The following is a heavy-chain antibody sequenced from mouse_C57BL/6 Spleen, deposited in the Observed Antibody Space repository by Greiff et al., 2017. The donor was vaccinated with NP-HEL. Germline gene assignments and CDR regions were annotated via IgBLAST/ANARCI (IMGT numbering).Heavy chain of an antibody. V-gene: IGHV1-72*01. CDR2: IDPNSGGT. CDR1: GYTFTSYW. CDR3: ARWDYGSSYRYFEV. Sequence: VQLQQPGAELVKPGASVTLSCKASGYTFTSYWMHWVKQRPGRGLEWIGRIDPNSGGTKYNEKFKSKATLTVDKPSSTAYKQHSSLTSEDAAVDYCARWDYGSSYRYFEVWGKGTTVTVSS. J-gene: IGHJ1*03. D-gene: IGHD1-1*01.